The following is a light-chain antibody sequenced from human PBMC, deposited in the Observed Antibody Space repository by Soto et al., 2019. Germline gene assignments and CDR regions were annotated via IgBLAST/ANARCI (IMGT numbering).Light chain of an antibody. J-gene: IGLJ2*01. CDR1: TGAVTSDNY. V-gene: IGLV7-43*01. CDR3: MLHYGGSQV. CDR2: STS. Sequence: QTVVTQEPSLTVSPGGTVTLTCASSTGAVTSDNYRNWLQQKPGQAPRALIYSTSKKHSWTPARFSGSLLGGKAALTLSGVQPEDEADYYCMLHYGGSQVFGGGTKLTVL.